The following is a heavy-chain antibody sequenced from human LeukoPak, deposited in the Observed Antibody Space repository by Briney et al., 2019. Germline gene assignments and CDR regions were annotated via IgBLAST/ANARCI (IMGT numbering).Heavy chain of an antibody. D-gene: IGHD3-10*01. J-gene: IGHJ4*02. V-gene: IGHV4-4*02. CDR1: GFTFSSYA. CDR2: IHHSGST. Sequence: GSLRLSCAASGFTFSSYAMHWVRQPPGKGLEWIGEIHHSGSTNYNPSLKSRVTMSVDKSKNQFSLRLSSVTAADTAVYYCAREVDSYGSGSWCYWGQGTLVTVSP. CDR3: AREVDSYGSGSWCY.